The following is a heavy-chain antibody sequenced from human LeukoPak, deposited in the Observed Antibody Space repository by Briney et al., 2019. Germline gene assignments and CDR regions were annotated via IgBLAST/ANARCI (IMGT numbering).Heavy chain of an antibody. Sequence: GGSLRLSCATAGFTFSTFGIQWVRQTPGKGLEWAAAIQSDVSKQYYGDSVKGRFTISRDSSKNTVYLQMNSLRDEDTAVYYCARDVDTSSHSSQLDPWGQGTLVTVSS. CDR2: IQSDVSKQ. V-gene: IGHV3-33*01. D-gene: IGHD5-18*01. CDR3: ARDVDTSSHSSQLDP. J-gene: IGHJ5*02. CDR1: GFTFSTFG.